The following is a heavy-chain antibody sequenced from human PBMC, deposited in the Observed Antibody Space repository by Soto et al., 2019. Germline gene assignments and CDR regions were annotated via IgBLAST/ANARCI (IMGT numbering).Heavy chain of an antibody. V-gene: IGHV4-4*02. J-gene: IGHJ6*02. CDR1: GGSISSSNW. CDR3: PRVWGSLPYGMDV. D-gene: IGHD3-16*01. Sequence: SETLSLTCAVSGGSISSSNWWSWVRQPPGKGLEWIGEIYHSGSTNYNPSLKSRVTISVDKSKNQFSLKLSSVTAADTAVYYCPRVWGSLPYGMDVWGQGTTVTVSS. CDR2: IYHSGST.